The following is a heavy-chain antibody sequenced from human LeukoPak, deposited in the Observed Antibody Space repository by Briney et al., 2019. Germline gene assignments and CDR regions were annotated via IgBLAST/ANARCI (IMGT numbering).Heavy chain of an antibody. J-gene: IGHJ4*02. CDR1: GFTFSSYS. CDR3: ARVLRTYYDSSGYFDY. D-gene: IGHD3-22*01. V-gene: IGHV3-21*01. Sequence: GGSLRLSCAASGFTFSSYSMNWVRQAPGKGLEWVSSISSSSSYIYYADSVKGRFTISRDNAKNSLYLQMNSLRAEDTAVYYCARVLRTYYDSSGYFDYWGQGTLVTVSS. CDR2: ISSSSSYI.